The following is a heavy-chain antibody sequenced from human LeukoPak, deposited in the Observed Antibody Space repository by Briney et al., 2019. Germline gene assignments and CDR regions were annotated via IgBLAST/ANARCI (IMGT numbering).Heavy chain of an antibody. Sequence: PGGSLRLSCAASGFTFSDYYMSWIRQAPGKGLEWVSYISSSGSTIYYADSVKGRFTISRDNAKNSLYLQMNSLRVEDTAVYYCASAIVATDQDPPFDFWGQGTLVTVSS. CDR1: GFTFSDYY. J-gene: IGHJ4*02. V-gene: IGHV3-11*01. CDR3: ASAIVATDQDPPFDF. CDR2: ISSSGSTI. D-gene: IGHD5-12*01.